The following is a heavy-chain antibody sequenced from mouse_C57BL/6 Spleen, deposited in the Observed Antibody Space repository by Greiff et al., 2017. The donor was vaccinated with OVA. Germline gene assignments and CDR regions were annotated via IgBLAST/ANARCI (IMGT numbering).Heavy chain of an antibody. J-gene: IGHJ1*03. CDR3: ARDSYAYWYFDV. D-gene: IGHD1-1*01. CDR1: GFTFSSYA. CDR2: ISDGGSYT. V-gene: IGHV5-4*01. Sequence: EVNVVESGGGLVKPGGSLKLSCAASGFTFSSYAMSWVRQTPEKRLEWVATISDGGSYTYYPDNVKGRFTISRDNAKNNLYLQMSHLKSEDTAMYYCARDSYAYWYFDVWGTGTTVTVSS.